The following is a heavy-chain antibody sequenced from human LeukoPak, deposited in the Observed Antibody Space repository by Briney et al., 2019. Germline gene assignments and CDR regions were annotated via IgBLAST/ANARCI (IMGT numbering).Heavy chain of an antibody. CDR2: IYSGGST. D-gene: IGHD6-19*01. J-gene: IGHJ6*02. CDR3: ARDWAGIAVGYGMDV. V-gene: IGHV3-53*01. Sequence: PGGSLRLSCVASEFTFSSYSMNWVRQAPGKGLEWVSVIYSGGSTYYADSVKGRFTISRDNSKNTLYLQMNSLRAEDTAVYYCARDWAGIAVGYGMDVWGQGTTVTVSS. CDR1: EFTFSSYS.